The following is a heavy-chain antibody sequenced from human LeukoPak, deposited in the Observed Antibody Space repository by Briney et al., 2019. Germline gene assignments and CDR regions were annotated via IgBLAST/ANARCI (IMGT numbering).Heavy chain of an antibody. D-gene: IGHD3-22*01. J-gene: IGHJ2*01. V-gene: IGHV1-18*01. CDR2: ISAYNGNT. CDR3: AREAQDYDSSGYYPYWYFDL. CDR1: GYTFTSYG. Sequence: ASVKVSCKASGYTFTSYGISWVRQAPGQGLEWMGWISAYNGNTNYAQKLQGRVTMTTDTSTSTAYMELRSLRSVDTAVYYCAREAQDYDSSGYYPYWYFDLWGRGTLVTVSS.